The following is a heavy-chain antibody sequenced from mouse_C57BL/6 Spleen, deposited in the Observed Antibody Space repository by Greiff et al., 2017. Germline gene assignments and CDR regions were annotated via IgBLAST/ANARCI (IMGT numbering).Heavy chain of an antibody. Sequence: QVQLQQPVAELVMPGASVKLSCKASGYTFTSYWMHLVKQRPGQGLEWIGEIDPSDSYTNYNQKFKGKSTLTVEKSSSTAYMQLSSLTSEDSAVDYCARLGLWPYFDDWGQGTTLTVSS. D-gene: IGHD6-5*01. CDR2: IDPSDSYT. V-gene: IGHV1-69*01. CDR1: GYTFTSYW. J-gene: IGHJ2*01. CDR3: ARLGLWPYFDD.